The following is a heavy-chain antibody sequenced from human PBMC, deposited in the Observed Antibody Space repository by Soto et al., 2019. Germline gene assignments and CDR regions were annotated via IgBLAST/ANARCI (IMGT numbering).Heavy chain of an antibody. CDR3: ARRPSYYVGRGIAYYFDS. D-gene: IGHD1-26*01. V-gene: IGHV4-39*01. J-gene: IGHJ4*02. CDR1: GGSISSSSYY. Sequence: SETLSLTCTVSGGSISSSSYYWGWIRQPPGKGLEWIGSIYNGGSTYYNPSLKSRVTISVDTSKNQFPLKMSFVTAADTAVYFCARRPSYYVGRGIAYYFDSWGQGTLVTVSS. CDR2: IYNGGST.